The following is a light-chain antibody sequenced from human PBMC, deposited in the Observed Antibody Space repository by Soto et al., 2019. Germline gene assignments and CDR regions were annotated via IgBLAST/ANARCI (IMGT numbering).Light chain of an antibody. CDR1: QGISSY. CDR3: QQYNNWPPIT. J-gene: IGKJ5*01. Sequence: AIRMTRSPSSLSASTGDRVTIPCGASQGISSYLAWYQQKPGKAPKLLIYAASTLQSGVPSRFSGSGSGTDFTLTISSLQSEDFAVYYCQQYNNWPPITFGQGTRLEI. CDR2: AAS. V-gene: IGKV1-8*01.